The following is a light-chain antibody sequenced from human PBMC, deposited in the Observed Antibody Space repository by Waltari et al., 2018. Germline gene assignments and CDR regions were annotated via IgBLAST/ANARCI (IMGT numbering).Light chain of an antibody. CDR1: QSGSKY. V-gene: IGKV3-20*01. CDR3: QQYVSLPAT. J-gene: IGKJ1*01. CDR2: GAS. Sequence: SCRARQSGSKYLAWYQQKPGQAPRLLIYGASSRATGIPDRFSGSGSGTDFSLTISRLEPEDFAVYYCQQYVSLPATFGQGTKVEIE.